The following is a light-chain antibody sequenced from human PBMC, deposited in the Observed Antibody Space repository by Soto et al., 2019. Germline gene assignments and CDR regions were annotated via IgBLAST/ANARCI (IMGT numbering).Light chain of an antibody. Sequence: EIVLTQSPGTLSLSLGERATLSCRASQSVNSNYLAGYRRKPGQAASLLMYCASTRATGIPGRFSGSGSGTAFTRTITSLATEDLAVYYGEQYGCSPQTCGQGTKVDIK. J-gene: IGKJ1*01. CDR3: EQYGCSPQT. CDR2: CAS. V-gene: IGKV3-20*01. CDR1: QSVNSNY.